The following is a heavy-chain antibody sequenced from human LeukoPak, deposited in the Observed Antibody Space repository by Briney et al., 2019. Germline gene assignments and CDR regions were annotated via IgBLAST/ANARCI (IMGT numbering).Heavy chain of an antibody. CDR3: ARQSEYSYGRKPYYYYGMDV. J-gene: IGHJ6*02. D-gene: IGHD5-18*01. V-gene: IGHV5-51*01. CDR2: IYPGDSDT. Sequence: GESLKISCKGSGYSFTSYWISWVRQMPGKGLEWMGIIYPGDSDTRYSPSFQGQVTISADKSISTAYLQWSSLKASDTAMYYCARQSEYSYGRKPYYYYGMDVWGQGTTVTVSS. CDR1: GYSFTSYW.